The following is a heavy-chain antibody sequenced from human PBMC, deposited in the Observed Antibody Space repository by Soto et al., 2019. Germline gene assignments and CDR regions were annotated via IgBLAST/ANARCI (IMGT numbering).Heavy chain of an antibody. J-gene: IGHJ6*02. CDR3: ARFEVVVAATPYYYGMDV. V-gene: IGHV1-3*01. CDR2: INAGNGNT. Sequence: ASVKVSCKASGYTFTSYAMHWVRQAPGQRLEWMGWINAGNGNTKYSQKFQGRVTITRDTSASTAYMELSSLRSEDTAVYYCARFEVVVAATPYYYGMDVWGQGTTVTVSS. CDR1: GYTFTSYA. D-gene: IGHD2-15*01.